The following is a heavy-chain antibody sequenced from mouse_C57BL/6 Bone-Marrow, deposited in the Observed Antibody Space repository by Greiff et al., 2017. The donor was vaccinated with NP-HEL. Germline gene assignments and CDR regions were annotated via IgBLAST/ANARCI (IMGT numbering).Heavy chain of an antibody. Sequence: ESGPGLVKPSQSLSLTCSVTGYSITSGYYWNWIRQFPGNKLEWMGNISYDGSNNYNPSLKNRISITRDTSKNQFFLKLNSVTTEDTATYYCAREGDSSGLFAYWGQGTLVTVSA. CDR2: ISYDGSN. J-gene: IGHJ3*01. CDR3: AREGDSSGLFAY. V-gene: IGHV3-6*01. D-gene: IGHD3-2*02. CDR1: GYSITSGYY.